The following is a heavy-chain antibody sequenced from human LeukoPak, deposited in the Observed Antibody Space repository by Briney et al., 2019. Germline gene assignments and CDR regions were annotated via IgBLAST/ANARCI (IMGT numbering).Heavy chain of an antibody. Sequence: GSLRLSCAASGFTFDDYTMHSVRQAPGKGLEWVSPIAWGSCSTSYVYSVKGRFQTSRGNSKHALYLQMNSLRTEGTALYYCVRAHQISGDYYAPNYFDSWGEGTLVTDSP. CDR1: GFTFDDYT. CDR3: VRAHQISGDYYAPNYFDS. CDR2: IAWGSCST. V-gene: IGHV3-43*01. D-gene: IGHD3-22*01. J-gene: IGHJ4*02.